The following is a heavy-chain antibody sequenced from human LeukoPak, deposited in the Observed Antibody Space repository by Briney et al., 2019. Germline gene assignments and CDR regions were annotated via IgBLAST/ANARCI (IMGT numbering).Heavy chain of an antibody. D-gene: IGHD3-22*01. CDR3: ARDPAHYYDSSGYYVNYFDY. J-gene: IGHJ4*02. CDR2: IYYSRST. V-gene: IGHV4-59*01. CDR1: GGSISSYY. Sequence: SETLSLTCTVSGGSISSYYWSWIRQPPGKGLEWIGYIYYSRSTNYNPSLKSRVTISVDTSKNQFSLKLSSVTAADTAVYYCARDPAHYYDSSGYYVNYFDYWGQGTLVTVSS.